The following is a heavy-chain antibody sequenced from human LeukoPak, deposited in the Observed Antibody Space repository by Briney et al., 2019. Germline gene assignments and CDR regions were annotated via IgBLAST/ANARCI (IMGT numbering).Heavy chain of an antibody. CDR3: ARSSMVDAASPGT. CDR1: GYTFTGYY. J-gene: IGHJ5*02. Sequence: GASVKVSCKASGYTFTGYYIHWGRQAPGKGSERMGRTNPNVGVTTYAQKFQGRVTMTRDTSISTAYMDLSSLTYDDTAFYSCARSSMVDAASPGTWGQGTLVTVSS. CDR2: TNPNVGVT. D-gene: IGHD2-15*01. V-gene: IGHV1-2*06.